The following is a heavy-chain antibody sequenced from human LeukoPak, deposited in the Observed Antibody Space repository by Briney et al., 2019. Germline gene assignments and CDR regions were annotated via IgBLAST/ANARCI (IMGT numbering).Heavy chain of an antibody. CDR2: IYYSGST. Sequence: SETLSLTCTVSGGSISSSSYYWGWIRQPPGKGLEWIGSIYYSGSTYYNPSLKSRVTISVDTSKNQFSLKLRSLTAADTAVYYCARWNDIWTGHRYFDYWGQGTLVIVSS. V-gene: IGHV4-39*07. CDR1: GGSISSSSYY. CDR3: ARWNDIWTGHRYFDY. D-gene: IGHD3/OR15-3a*01. J-gene: IGHJ4*02.